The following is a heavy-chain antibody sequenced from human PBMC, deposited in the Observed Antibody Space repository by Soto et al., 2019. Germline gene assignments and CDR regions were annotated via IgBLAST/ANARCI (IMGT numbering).Heavy chain of an antibody. CDR1: GFSLSTSGVG. CDR2: IYWDDDK. CDR3: AHSGPADIVVVPAASFDY. J-gene: IGHJ4*02. V-gene: IGHV2-5*02. D-gene: IGHD2-2*01. Sequence: SGPTLVKPTQTLTLTCTFSGFSLSTSGVGVGWIRQPPGKALEWLALIYWDDDKRYSPSLKSRLTITKDTSKNQVVLTMTNMDPVDTATYYCAHSGPADIVVVPAASFDYWGQGTLVTVSS.